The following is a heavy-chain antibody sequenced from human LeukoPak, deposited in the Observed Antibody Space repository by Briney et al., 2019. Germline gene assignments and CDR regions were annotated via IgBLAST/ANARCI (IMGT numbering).Heavy chain of an antibody. CDR1: GYSISSGYY. CDR3: ARVLRWGTAIIYYYYGMDV. CDR2: IYHSGST. D-gene: IGHD2-21*02. V-gene: IGHV4-38-2*02. J-gene: IGHJ6*02. Sequence: SETLSLTCTVSGYSISSGYYWGWIRQPPGKGLEWIGSIYHSGSTYYNPSLKSRVTISVDTSKNQFSLKLGSVTAADTAVYYCARVLRWGTAIIYYYYGMDVWGQGTTVTVSS.